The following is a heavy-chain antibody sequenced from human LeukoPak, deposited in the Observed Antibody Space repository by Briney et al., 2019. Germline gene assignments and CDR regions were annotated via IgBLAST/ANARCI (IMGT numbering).Heavy chain of an antibody. CDR1: GFTFSSYA. V-gene: IGHV3-23*01. CDR3: AKVSSDDYVWGSYIDY. CDR2: ISGSGGST. Sequence: GGSLGLSCAASGFTFSSYAMSWVRQAPGKGLEWVSAISGSGGSTYYADSVKGRFTISRDNSKNTLYLQMNSLRAEDTAVYYCAKVSSDDYVWGSYIDYWGQGTLVTVSS. J-gene: IGHJ4*02. D-gene: IGHD3-16*01.